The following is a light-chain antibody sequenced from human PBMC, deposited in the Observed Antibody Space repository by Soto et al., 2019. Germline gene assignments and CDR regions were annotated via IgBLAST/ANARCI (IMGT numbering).Light chain of an antibody. CDR1: QTISNY. CDR2: TTP. Sequence: DIQMTQSPSSLSASVGDRDTITCRASQTISNYLSWYQQKPEKAPKLLIYTTPTLQSGVPSRFSGSGSGTDFTLTISSLQPEHFAPYYCQQSYSRPHTFGQGTKLAIE. V-gene: IGKV1-39*01. J-gene: IGKJ2*01. CDR3: QQSYSRPHT.